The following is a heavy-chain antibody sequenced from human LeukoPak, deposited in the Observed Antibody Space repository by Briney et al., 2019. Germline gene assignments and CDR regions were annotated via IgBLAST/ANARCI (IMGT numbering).Heavy chain of an antibody. CDR1: GGSISSGGYY. J-gene: IGHJ5*02. CDR3: ARGLSRGSSRNNWYHP. Sequence: SQTLSLTCTVSGGSISSGGYYWSWIRQHPGKGLEWIGYIYYSGSTYYNPSLKSRVTISVDTSKNQFSLKLSSVTAADTAVYYCARGLSRGSSRNNWYHPWGQGTLVTVSS. V-gene: IGHV4-31*03. D-gene: IGHD2-15*01. CDR2: IYYSGST.